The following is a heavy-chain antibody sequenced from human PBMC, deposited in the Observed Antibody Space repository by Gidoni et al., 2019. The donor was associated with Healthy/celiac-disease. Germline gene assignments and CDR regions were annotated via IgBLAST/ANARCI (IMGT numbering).Heavy chain of an antibody. J-gene: IGHJ4*02. CDR1: GFSLSKSGLC. CDR2: IDWDDDK. Sequence: QVTLRESGPALVKPTQTLTLTCTCSGFSLSKSGLCVRWIRQHPGKALEWLARIDWDDDKYYSTSLKTRLTISKDTSKNQVVLTMTHIDPVDTATYYCARIHHGDPMDYWGQGTLFTVSS. D-gene: IGHD3-10*01. CDR3: ARIHHGDPMDY. V-gene: IGHV2-70*15.